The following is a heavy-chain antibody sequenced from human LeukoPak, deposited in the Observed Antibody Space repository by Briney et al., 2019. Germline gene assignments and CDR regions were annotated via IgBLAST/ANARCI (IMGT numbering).Heavy chain of an antibody. CDR1: GGSFSGYY. D-gene: IGHD5-24*01. CDR3: AREEIEMATIGNWFDP. CDR2: IYHSGST. Sequence: SETLSLTCAVYGGSFSGYYWGWIRQPPGKGLEWIGSIYHSGSTYYNPSLKSRVTISVDTSKNQFSLKLSSVTAADTAVYYCAREEIEMATIGNWFDPWGQGTLVTVSS. J-gene: IGHJ5*02. V-gene: IGHV4-38-2*02.